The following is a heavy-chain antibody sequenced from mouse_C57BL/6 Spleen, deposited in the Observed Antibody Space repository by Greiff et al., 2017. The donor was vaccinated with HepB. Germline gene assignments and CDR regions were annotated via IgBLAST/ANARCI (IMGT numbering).Heavy chain of an antibody. V-gene: IGHV1-15*01. J-gene: IGHJ4*01. D-gene: IGHD2-12*01. CDR2: IDPETGGT. CDR3: TRCGIITSYYAMDY. CDR1: GYTFTDYE. Sequence: QVQLQQSGAELVRPGASVTLSCKASGYTFTDYEMYWVKQTPVHGLEWIGAIDPETGGTAYNQKFKGKAILTADKSSSTAYMELRSLTSEDSAVYYCTRCGIITSYYAMDYWGQGTSVTVSS.